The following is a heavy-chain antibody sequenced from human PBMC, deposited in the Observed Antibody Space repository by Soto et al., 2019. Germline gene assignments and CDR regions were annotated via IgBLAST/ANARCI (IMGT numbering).Heavy chain of an antibody. CDR2: ISDSGSSI. CDR3: ARQYSSMLDL. D-gene: IGHD6-13*01. J-gene: IGHJ4*02. Sequence: QVQLVESGGGLVKPGGTLRLSCAASGSTFKNHYMTWIRQAPGKGLEWVSYISDSGSSIYYADSVKGRFTISRDNAKNSLLLEMNSLRGEDTAVYYCARQYSSMLDLWGQGTLVTVSS. CDR1: GSTFKNHY. V-gene: IGHV3-11*01.